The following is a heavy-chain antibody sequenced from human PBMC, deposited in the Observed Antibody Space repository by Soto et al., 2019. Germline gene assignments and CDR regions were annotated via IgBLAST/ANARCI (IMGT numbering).Heavy chain of an antibody. D-gene: IGHD5-12*01. CDR1: GGSFSGYY. J-gene: IGHJ4*02. CDR2: INHSGST. V-gene: IGHV4-34*01. CDR3: ARMVIPDSGYDWGFDY. Sequence: SETLSLTCAVYGGSFSGYYWSWIRQPPGKGLEWIGEINHSGSTNYNPSLKSRVTISVDTSKNQFSLKLSSVTAADTAVYYCARMVIPDSGYDWGFDYWGQGTLVTVSS.